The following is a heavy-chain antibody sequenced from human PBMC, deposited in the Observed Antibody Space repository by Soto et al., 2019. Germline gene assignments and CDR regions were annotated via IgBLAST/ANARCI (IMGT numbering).Heavy chain of an antibody. D-gene: IGHD4-17*01. CDR1: GFTFSSYA. CDR2: ISGSGGST. CDR3: AKVLGSRLYDYGDYYFDY. V-gene: IGHV3-23*01. Sequence: GGSLRLSCAASGFTFSSYAMSWVRQAPGKGLEWVSAISGSGGSTYYADSVKGRFTISRDNSKNTLYLQMNSLRAEDTAVYYCAKVLGSRLYDYGDYYFDYWGQGTLVTVSS. J-gene: IGHJ4*02.